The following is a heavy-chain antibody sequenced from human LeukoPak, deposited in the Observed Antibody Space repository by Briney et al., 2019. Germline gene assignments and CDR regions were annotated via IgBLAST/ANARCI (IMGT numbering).Heavy chain of an antibody. Sequence: SETLSLTCTVSGDSMSSYYWNWIRQPPGKGLEWLGYIFYTGCTNYNSSLRSRVTISLDTTRNQFSLNLNSVTAADTAIYYCARGRGFNSPDYWGQGTLVTVSS. V-gene: IGHV4-59*01. D-gene: IGHD5-24*01. CDR2: IFYTGCT. CDR1: GDSMSSYY. J-gene: IGHJ4*02. CDR3: ARGRGFNSPDY.